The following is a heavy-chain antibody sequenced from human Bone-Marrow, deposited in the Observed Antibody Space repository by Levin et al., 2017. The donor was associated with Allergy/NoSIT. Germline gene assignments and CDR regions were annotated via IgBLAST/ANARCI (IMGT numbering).Heavy chain of an antibody. CDR2: IKSKTDGGTT. J-gene: IGHJ4*02. V-gene: IGHV3-15*01. Sequence: GGSLRLSFAASCFTFPPSWMTWFRQSPGKGLEWVGRIKSKTDGGTTDYAAPVKGRFTISRDDSKNTLYLQMNSLKTEDTAVYYCTTGGTLGYGIFDYWGQGTLVTVSS. D-gene: IGHD5-12*01. CDR1: CFTFPPSW. CDR3: TTGGTLGYGIFDY.